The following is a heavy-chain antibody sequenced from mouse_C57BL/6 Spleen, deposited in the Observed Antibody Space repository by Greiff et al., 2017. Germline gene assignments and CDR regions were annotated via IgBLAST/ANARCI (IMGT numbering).Heavy chain of an antibody. CDR2: ILPGSGST. Sequence: VQVVESGAALMKPGASVTLSCTATGYPFTGYWIAWVKQRPGHGLEWIGEILPGSGSTNYNAKLKGKATFTADTSSNTAYRQLSSLTTEDSAIYYCARRDGPAGFAYWGQGTLVTVSA. CDR3: ARRDGPAGFAY. D-gene: IGHD2-3*01. V-gene: IGHV1-9*01. CDR1: GYPFTGYW. J-gene: IGHJ3*01.